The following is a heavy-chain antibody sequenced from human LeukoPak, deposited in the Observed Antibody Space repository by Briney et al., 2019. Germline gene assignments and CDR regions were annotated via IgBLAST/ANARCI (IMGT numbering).Heavy chain of an antibody. J-gene: IGHJ4*02. CDR1: GFPFSSYP. V-gene: IGHV3-23*01. CDR3: ARRQGKSGWYIDY. CDR2: ITASGDST. Sequence: GGSLRLSCAGSGFPFSSYPISWVRQPPGKGLEWVSAITASGDSTYSADSVKGRFTISRDNSRNTLFLEMSSLRAEDTAVYYCARRQGKSGWYIDYWGQGTLVTVSS. D-gene: IGHD6-19*01.